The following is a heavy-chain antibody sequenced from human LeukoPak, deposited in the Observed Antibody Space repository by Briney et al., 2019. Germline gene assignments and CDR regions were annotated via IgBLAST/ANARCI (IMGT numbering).Heavy chain of an antibody. V-gene: IGHV4-59*01. Sequence: SETLSLTCTVSGGPLSSYYGIWIRQPPGKGREWIAYISYRGSTNYNPSLKSRVTISVETSKNQFSLNLSSVTAADRAVYYCATVGRRGQFVYFFDYWGQGTLVTVSS. D-gene: IGHD5-24*01. CDR1: GGPLSSYY. CDR2: ISYRGST. J-gene: IGHJ4*02. CDR3: ATVGRRGQFVYFFDY.